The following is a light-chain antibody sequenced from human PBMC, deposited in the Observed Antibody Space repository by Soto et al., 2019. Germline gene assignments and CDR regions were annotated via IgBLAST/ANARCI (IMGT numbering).Light chain of an antibody. CDR1: QGISDY. CDR2: GAS. V-gene: IGKV1-9*01. CDR3: QQFYAYPLT. J-gene: IGKJ4*02. Sequence: DIQLTQSPSFLSASVGDRVTISCRASQGISDYLAWYQHKPGKDPKLLIYGASTWQSGVPSSFSGSGSGTEFTLTISSLQPEDFATYFCQQFYAYPLTFGGGTKLEIK.